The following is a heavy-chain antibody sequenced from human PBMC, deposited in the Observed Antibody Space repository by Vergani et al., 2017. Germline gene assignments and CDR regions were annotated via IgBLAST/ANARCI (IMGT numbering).Heavy chain of an antibody. CDR2: TCYEGNNN. CDR1: SFKLGDYG. Sequence: QVQLVESGGGVVQPGRFLRLSCTPSSFKLGDYGMHWVRQAPGRGVEWVSMTCYEGNNNYYADSVKSRFTIAKDISKNTLYLQMNSLRGDDTAVYYCSRETRDTPSSLDYWGQGTLVTVSS. J-gene: IGHJ4*02. D-gene: IGHD5-18*01. CDR3: SRETRDTPSSLDY. V-gene: IGHV3-33*01.